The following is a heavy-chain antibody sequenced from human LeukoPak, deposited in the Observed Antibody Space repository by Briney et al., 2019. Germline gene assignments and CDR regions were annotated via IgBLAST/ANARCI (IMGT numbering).Heavy chain of an antibody. CDR3: ARPPSRYSGYEGD. Sequence: GXSLKISCKGSGYSFTSYWIGWVRQMPGKGLEWMGIIYPGDSDTRYSPSFQGQVTISADKSISTAYLQWSSLKASDTTMYYCARPPSRYSGYEGDWGQGTLVTVSS. CDR2: IYPGDSDT. D-gene: IGHD5-12*01. V-gene: IGHV5-51*01. CDR1: GYSFTSYW. J-gene: IGHJ4*02.